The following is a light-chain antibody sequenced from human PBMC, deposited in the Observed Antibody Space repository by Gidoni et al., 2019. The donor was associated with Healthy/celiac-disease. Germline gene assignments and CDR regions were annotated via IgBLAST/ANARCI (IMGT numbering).Light chain of an antibody. V-gene: IGKV2-28*01. CDR2: LGS. J-gene: IGKJ3*01. Sequence: DIVMTQSPLSLPVTPGEPASISCRSSQSLLHSNGYNYLDWYLQKPGQSPQLLIYLGSNRASGVPDRFSGSGSGTEFTLKISRVEAEDVGVYYCMQALQTPPFTFXPXTKVDIK. CDR3: MQALQTPPFT. CDR1: QSLLHSNGYNY.